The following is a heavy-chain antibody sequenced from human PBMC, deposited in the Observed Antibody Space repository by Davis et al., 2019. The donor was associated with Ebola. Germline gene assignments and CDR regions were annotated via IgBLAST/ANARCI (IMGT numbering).Heavy chain of an antibody. Sequence: GESLKISCAASGFTVSSNYMSWVRQAPGKGLEWVSVIYSGGSTYYADSVKGRFTISRDNSKNSLYLQMNSLRTEDTALYYCTTNKIAAAGTWNYYYGMDVWGQGTTVTVSS. CDR3: TTNKIAAAGTWNYYYGMDV. V-gene: IGHV3-53*05. J-gene: IGHJ6*02. CDR2: IYSGGST. CDR1: GFTVSSNY. D-gene: IGHD6-13*01.